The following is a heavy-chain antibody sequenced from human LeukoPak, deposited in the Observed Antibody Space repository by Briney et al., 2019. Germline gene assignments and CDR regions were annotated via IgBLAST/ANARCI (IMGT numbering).Heavy chain of an antibody. J-gene: IGHJ4*02. Sequence: TLSLTCTVSGGSINSYYWSWIRQPPGKALEWLALIDWDDDKYYSTSLKTRLTISKDTSKNQVVLTMTNMDLVDTATYYCARIPLRRGTYMDYWGQGTLVTVSS. D-gene: IGHD3-16*01. CDR2: IDWDDDK. CDR1: GGSINSYYW. CDR3: ARIPLRRGTYMDY. V-gene: IGHV2-70*18.